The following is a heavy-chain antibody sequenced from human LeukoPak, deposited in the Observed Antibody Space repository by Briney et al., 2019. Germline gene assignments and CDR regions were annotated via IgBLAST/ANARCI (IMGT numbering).Heavy chain of an antibody. V-gene: IGHV4-34*01. Sequence: PSETLSLTCAVYGGSFSGYYWSWIRQPPGKGLEWIGEINHSGSTNYNPSLKSRVTISVDTSKNQFSLKPSSVTAADTAVYYCARGPRYCSGGSCYRNWYFDLWGRGTLVTVSS. CDR1: GGSFSGYY. CDR3: ARGPRYCSGGSCYRNWYFDL. D-gene: IGHD2-15*01. J-gene: IGHJ2*01. CDR2: INHSGST.